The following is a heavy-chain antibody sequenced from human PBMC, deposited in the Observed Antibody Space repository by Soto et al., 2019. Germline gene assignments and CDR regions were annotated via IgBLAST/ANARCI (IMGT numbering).Heavy chain of an antibody. CDR3: ARASQMVINPSNYAMDV. CDR1: GYTFNRYF. J-gene: IGHJ6*02. V-gene: IGHV1-2*07. CDR2: ISPHTGST. Sequence: QVQLVQSGAEVKTPWASMKVSCKASGYTFNRYFMHWVRQAPGPGLQWMGWISPHTGSTRYAHSFRGRVSMTRDASVSTVYMELSGLTSDDTAVYYCARASQMVINPSNYAMDVWGHGTTVTVSS. D-gene: IGHD3-22*01.